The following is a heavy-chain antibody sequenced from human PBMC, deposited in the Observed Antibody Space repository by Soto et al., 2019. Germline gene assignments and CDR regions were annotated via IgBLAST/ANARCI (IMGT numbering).Heavy chain of an antibody. J-gene: IGHJ5*02. CDR3: ARLHCHSPNCVTIDP. CDR1: GGSIRDDTYY. CDR2: IYYSGTS. V-gene: IGHV4-39*01. Sequence: QLQLQESGPGLVKPSETLSLTCTVAGGSIRDDTYYWGWIRQPPGKGLEWTGSIYYSGTSSYNPSLTSRVTISVDTSKTQLSLSLSSVTAADTAVYYCARLHCHSPNCVTIDPGGQGTLVIVSS. D-gene: IGHD2-2*01.